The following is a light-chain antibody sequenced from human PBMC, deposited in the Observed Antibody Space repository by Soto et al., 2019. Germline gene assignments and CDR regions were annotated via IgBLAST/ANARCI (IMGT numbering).Light chain of an antibody. CDR2: EVS. CDR1: SSDVGGYNY. Sequence: QSALTQPASVSGSPGQSITISCTGTSSDVGGYNYVSWYQQHPGKAPKLMIYEVSNRPSGVSNRFSGSKSGNTASLTISGLQAEDDVDYYCSSYISSSTLVLGTGTKVTVL. CDR3: SSYISSSTLV. V-gene: IGLV2-14*01. J-gene: IGLJ1*01.